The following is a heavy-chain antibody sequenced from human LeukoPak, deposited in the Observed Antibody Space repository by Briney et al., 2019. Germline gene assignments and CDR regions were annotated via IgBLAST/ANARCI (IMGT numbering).Heavy chain of an antibody. J-gene: IGHJ4*02. D-gene: IGHD3-10*01. V-gene: IGHV3-33*01. Sequence: PGKSLRLSCAASGFTFSSYAMHWVRQAPGKGLEWATVIWYDGSNKYYADSVQGRFTISRDNSKNTLYLQMNSLRAEDTAVYYCARDYYGSGSYYPLNYWGQGTLVTVSS. CDR3: ARDYYGSGSYYPLNY. CDR1: GFTFSSYA. CDR2: IWYDGSNK.